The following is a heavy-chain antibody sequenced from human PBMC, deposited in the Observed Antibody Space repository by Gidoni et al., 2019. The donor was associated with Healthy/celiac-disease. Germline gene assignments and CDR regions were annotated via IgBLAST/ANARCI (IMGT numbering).Heavy chain of an antibody. D-gene: IGHD6-13*01. CDR3: ARDSRIAAAGTVYYYYYMDV. CDR1: GGSVSSGRYN. CDR2: IYYSGST. V-gene: IGHV4-61*01. Sequence: QVQLQESGPGLVKPSETLSLTCTVAGGSVSSGRYNWSWIRQPPGKGLEWLGYIYYSGSTNSNPSLKSRVTISVDTSKNQFSLKLSSVTAADTAVYYCARDSRIAAAGTVYYYYYMDVWGKGTTVTVSS. J-gene: IGHJ6*03.